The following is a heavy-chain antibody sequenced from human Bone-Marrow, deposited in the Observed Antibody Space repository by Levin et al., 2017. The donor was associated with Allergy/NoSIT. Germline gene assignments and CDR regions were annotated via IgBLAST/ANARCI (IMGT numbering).Heavy chain of an antibody. D-gene: IGHD2-8*01. CDR3: SRDIAYAVVLDF. CDR2: INYSGTT. J-gene: IGHJ4*02. CDR1: DGAITSNDYY. Sequence: SQTLSLTCTVSDGAITSNDYYWGWLRQPPGRGLEWIGSINYSGTTFHNPSLKNRVSISVDTPKNQFSLKLYSATAAETAVYYCSRDIAYAVVLDFWGQGTLVTVSS. V-gene: IGHV4-39*07.